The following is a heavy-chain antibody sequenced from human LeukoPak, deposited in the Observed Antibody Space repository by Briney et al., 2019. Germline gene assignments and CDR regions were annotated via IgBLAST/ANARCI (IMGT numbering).Heavy chain of an antibody. V-gene: IGHV4-30-2*01. J-gene: IGHJ4*02. CDR1: GGSISSGGYY. Sequence: SQTLSLTCTVSGGSISSGGYYWSWIRQPPGKGLEWIGYIYHSGSTYYNPSLKSRVTISVDRSKNQFSLKLSSVTAADTAVYYCARGQFYYDSTGYYYWGQGTLVTVSS. D-gene: IGHD3-22*01. CDR3: ARGQFYYDSTGYYY. CDR2: IYHSGST.